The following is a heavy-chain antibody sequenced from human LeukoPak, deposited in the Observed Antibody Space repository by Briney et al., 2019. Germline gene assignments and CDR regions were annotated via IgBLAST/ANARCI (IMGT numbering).Heavy chain of an antibody. CDR2: IYHSGST. V-gene: IGHV4-38-2*02. J-gene: IGHJ4*02. Sequence: SETLSLTCTVSGYSISSGYYWGWIRQPPGKGLEWIGSIYHSGSTYYNPSPKSRVTISVDTSKNQFSLKLSSVTAADTAVYYCARAGSLDYYDSSGYYSFDYWGQGTLVTVSS. CDR1: GYSISSGYY. CDR3: ARAGSLDYYDSSGYYSFDY. D-gene: IGHD3-22*01.